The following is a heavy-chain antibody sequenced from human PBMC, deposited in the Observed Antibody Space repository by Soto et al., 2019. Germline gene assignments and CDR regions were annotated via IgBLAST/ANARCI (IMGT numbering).Heavy chain of an antibody. Sequence: EVQLVESGGGLVQPGGSLSLSCAVSGFTFSSYSMNWVRQAPGKGLEWVSYISSGSGTTYYADSVKGRFSISRDNANNSLYLQMNSLRGEDTAVYYCAKIGTYLRMDVWGQGTTVTVSS. CDR3: AKIGTYLRMDV. D-gene: IGHD3-10*01. CDR1: GFTFSSYS. CDR2: ISSGSGTT. V-gene: IGHV3-48*01. J-gene: IGHJ6*02.